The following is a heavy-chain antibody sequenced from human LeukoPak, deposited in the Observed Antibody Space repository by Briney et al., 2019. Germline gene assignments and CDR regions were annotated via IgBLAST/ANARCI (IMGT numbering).Heavy chain of an antibody. J-gene: IGHJ4*02. D-gene: IGHD5-24*01. CDR3: AKGLLSRDGYGNDAIDY. CDR2: ISYDGSNK. V-gene: IGHV3-30*18. CDR1: GFTFSSYG. Sequence: GGSLRLSCAASGFTFSSYGMHWVRQAPGKGLEWVAVISYDGSNKYYADSVKGRFTISRDNSKNTLYLQMNSLRAEDTTVYYCAKGLLSRDGYGNDAIDYWGQGTLVTVSS.